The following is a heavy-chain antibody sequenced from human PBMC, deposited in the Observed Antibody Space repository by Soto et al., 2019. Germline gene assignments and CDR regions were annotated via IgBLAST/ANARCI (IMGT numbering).Heavy chain of an antibody. V-gene: IGHV1-46*03. CDR2: INPSGGST. D-gene: IGHD2-15*01. CDR1: GYTFTSYY. CDR3: ARDPEPQYCSGGSCIPFGGPGY. Sequence: ASVKVSCKASGYTFTSYYMHWVRQAPGQGLEWMGIINPSGGSTSYAQKFQGRVTMTRDTSTSTVYMELSSLRSEDTAVYYCARDPEPQYCSGGSCIPFGGPGYWGQGTLVTVSS. J-gene: IGHJ4*02.